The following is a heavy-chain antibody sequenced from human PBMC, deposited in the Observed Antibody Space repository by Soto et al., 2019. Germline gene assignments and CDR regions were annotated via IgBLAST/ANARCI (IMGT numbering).Heavy chain of an antibody. Sequence: ASVKVSCKASGYTFTGYYMHWVRQAPGQGLEWMGWINPNSGGTNYAQKFQGRVTMTRDTSISTAYMELSRLRSDDTAVYYCASEVPTTYYYDSSGYYVYWGQGTLVTVSS. CDR3: ASEVPTTYYYDSSGYYVY. V-gene: IGHV1-2*02. CDR2: INPNSGGT. J-gene: IGHJ4*02. CDR1: GYTFTGYY. D-gene: IGHD3-22*01.